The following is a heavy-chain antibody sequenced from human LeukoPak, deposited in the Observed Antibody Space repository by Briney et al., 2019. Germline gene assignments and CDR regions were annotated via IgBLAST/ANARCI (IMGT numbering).Heavy chain of an antibody. Sequence: GGSLRLSCAASGFTISNYWMSWVRQAPGKGLEWVANIKQDGGEKYYADSVKGRFTIPRDNAKNSLYLQMNSLRAEDTAVYYCARDSVFDRGVVQYWGQGTLVTVSS. CDR3: ARDSVFDRGVVQY. D-gene: IGHD1-1*01. V-gene: IGHV3-7*03. CDR2: IKQDGGEK. CDR1: GFTISNYW. J-gene: IGHJ4*02.